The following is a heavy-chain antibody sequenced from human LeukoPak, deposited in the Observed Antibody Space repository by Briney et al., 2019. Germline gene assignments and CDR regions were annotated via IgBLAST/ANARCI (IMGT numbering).Heavy chain of an antibody. CDR2: ISGSGGST. D-gene: IGHD4-17*01. J-gene: IGHJ4*02. CDR3: ANKAPGTLYGAFEY. CDR1: GFTLSSYS. Sequence: GGCLRLSCQAAGFTLSSYSMSWVRQAPGNGLEWVSAISGSGGSTYYADSVKGRFHISRDNSKNTLYLEMNSLRAEDTAVYYCANKAPGTLYGAFEYWGQGTLVTVSS. V-gene: IGHV3-23*01.